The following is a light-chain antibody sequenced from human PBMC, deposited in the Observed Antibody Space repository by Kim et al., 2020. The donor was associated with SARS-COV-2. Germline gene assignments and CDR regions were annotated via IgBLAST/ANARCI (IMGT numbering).Light chain of an antibody. CDR3: QAWDSSTYV. J-gene: IGLJ1*01. CDR2: QDS. V-gene: IGLV3-1*01. Sequence: SYELTQPPSVGGSPGQTASMTCSGDKLGDKYACWYQQKPGQSPVLVIYQDSKRPSGIPERFSGSNSGNTATLTISGTQAMDEAYYYCQAWDSSTYVFGTGTKVTVL. CDR1: KLGDKY.